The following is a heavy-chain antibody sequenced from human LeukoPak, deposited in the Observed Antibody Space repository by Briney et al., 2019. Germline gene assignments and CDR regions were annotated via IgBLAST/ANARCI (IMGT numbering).Heavy chain of an antibody. CDR1: GYTFTGYY. J-gene: IGHJ5*02. Sequence: ASVKVSCKASGYTFTGYYMHWVRQAPGQGLEWVGWINPNSGGTSYAQKFQGRVTMTRDTSISTAYMELSRLRSDDTAVYYCARGITMVRGVIMDWFDPWGQGTLVTVSS. D-gene: IGHD3-10*01. V-gene: IGHV1-2*02. CDR3: ARGITMVRGVIMDWFDP. CDR2: INPNSGGT.